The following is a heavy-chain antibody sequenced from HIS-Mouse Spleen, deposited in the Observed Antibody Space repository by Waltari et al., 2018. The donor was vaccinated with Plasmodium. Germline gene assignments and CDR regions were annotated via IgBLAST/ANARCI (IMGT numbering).Heavy chain of an antibody. V-gene: IGHV3-30*18. CDR1: GFNFSSYG. CDR3: AKAQGVINFDY. J-gene: IGHJ4*02. D-gene: IGHD3-16*01. Sequence: QVQLVESGGGVVRPGRSLRLSRAACGFNFSSYGMPWVRQAPGKGLEWVAVISYDGSNKYYADSVKGRFTISRDNSKNTLYLQMNSLRAEDTAVYDCAKAQGVINFDYWGQGTLVTVSS. CDR2: ISYDGSNK.